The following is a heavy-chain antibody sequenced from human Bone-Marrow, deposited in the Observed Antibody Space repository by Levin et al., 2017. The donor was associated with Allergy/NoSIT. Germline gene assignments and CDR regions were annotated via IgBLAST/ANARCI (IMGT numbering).Heavy chain of an antibody. J-gene: IGHJ3*02. V-gene: IGHV4-39*01. CDR1: GGSISSSSSY. CDR2: IYYTGDT. CDR3: ARRSSYYYGDAFDI. D-gene: IGHD3-22*01. Sequence: SETLSLTCTVSGGSISSSSSYWGWIRQPPGSGLEWIGHIYYTGDTYYNPSLKSRVTISVDMSKTQFSLRLSSVTAADTAVYYCARRSSYYYGDAFDIWGLGTMVSVSS.